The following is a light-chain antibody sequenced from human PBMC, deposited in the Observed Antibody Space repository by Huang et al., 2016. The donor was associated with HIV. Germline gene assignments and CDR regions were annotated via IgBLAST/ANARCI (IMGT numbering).Light chain of an antibody. J-gene: IGKJ4*01. CDR2: DAS. V-gene: IGKV3-11*01. CDR3: QQHDSWLT. Sequence: IVLTQSPATLSWYLGERVTLSCRASQSITNHLAWYQQRPGQAPRLLIYDASTRVAGFPDRFSGSGSGTDFTLTISSLEPEDFALYYCQQHDSWLTFGGGTKVEV. CDR1: QSITNH.